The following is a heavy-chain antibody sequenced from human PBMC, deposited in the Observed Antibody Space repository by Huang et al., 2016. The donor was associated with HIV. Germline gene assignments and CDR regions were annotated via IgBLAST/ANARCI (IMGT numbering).Heavy chain of an antibody. D-gene: IGHD5-18*01. V-gene: IGHV4-59*11. J-gene: IGHJ3*02. CDR1: GGSISSPY. CDR3: ASNTAMVTGGAFDI. Sequence: QVQLQESGPGLVKPSETLSLTCTVSGGSISSPYWSWIRQPPGKGLEWIGSIYYSGSTNDNPSLKSRVTISVDTSKNQFSLKLSSVTAADTAVYYCASNTAMVTGGAFDIWGQGTMVTVSS. CDR2: IYYSGST.